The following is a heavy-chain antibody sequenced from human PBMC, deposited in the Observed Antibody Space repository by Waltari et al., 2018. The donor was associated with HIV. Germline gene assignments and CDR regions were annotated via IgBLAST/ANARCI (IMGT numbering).Heavy chain of an antibody. CDR3: VKGGGYYDSTGNVPFDY. CDR1: GFGFSSYA. D-gene: IGHD3-3*01. Sequence: VQLLESGGGLVQSGGSLTLSCAASGFGFSSYAMIRVRQGPGKGLEWVSAIGGGGDRSYYVDSVKGRFTISRDNSKNTLSLQMNGLRAEDTAVYYCVKGGGYYDSTGNVPFDYWGQGSLVTVSS. V-gene: IGHV3-23*01. CDR2: IGGGGDRS. J-gene: IGHJ4*02.